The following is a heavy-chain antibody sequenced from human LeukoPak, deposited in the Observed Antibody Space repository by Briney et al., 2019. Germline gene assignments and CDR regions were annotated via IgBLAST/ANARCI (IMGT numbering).Heavy chain of an antibody. CDR1: GGSISSGGYS. CDR3: ARGDDISTGYQN. CDR2: IYHSGST. D-gene: IGHD3-9*01. Sequence: SQTLSLTCAVSGGSISSGGYSWSWIRQPPGKGLEWIGYIYHSGSTYYNPSLKSRVTISVDRSKNQFSLKLSSVTAADTAVYYCARGDDISTGYQNWGQGTLVTVSS. J-gene: IGHJ4*02. V-gene: IGHV4-30-2*01.